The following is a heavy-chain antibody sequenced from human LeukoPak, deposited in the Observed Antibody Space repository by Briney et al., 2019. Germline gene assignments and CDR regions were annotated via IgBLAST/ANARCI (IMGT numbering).Heavy chain of an antibody. CDR1: GYTLTDYF. V-gene: IGHV1-2*02. CDR2: IHSNSGGT. D-gene: IGHD2-2*01. CDR3: VRDVVMLPDARGYDH. Sequence: ASVKVSCKASGYTLTDYFMHWARQAPGQGLEWMGWIHSNSGGTHCAQRFQGRVTLTRDTSLSTAYMELSGLTSDDTAVYYCVRDVVMLPDARGYDHWGQGTLITVSS. J-gene: IGHJ4*02.